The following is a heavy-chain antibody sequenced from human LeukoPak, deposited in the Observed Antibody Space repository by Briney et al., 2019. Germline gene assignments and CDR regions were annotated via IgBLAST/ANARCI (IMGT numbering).Heavy chain of an antibody. D-gene: IGHD5-12*01. V-gene: IGHV3-23*01. CDR1: GFTFSSFT. CDR2: ISGSGGST. J-gene: IGHJ4*02. CDR3: AKSGYSGYEPFDY. Sequence: GGSLRLSCAASGFTFSSFTMSWVRQAPGKGLEWVSGISGSGGSTYYADSVKGRFTISRDNSKNTVFLQMNSLRAEDTAVYYCAKSGYSGYEPFDYWGQGTLVTVSS.